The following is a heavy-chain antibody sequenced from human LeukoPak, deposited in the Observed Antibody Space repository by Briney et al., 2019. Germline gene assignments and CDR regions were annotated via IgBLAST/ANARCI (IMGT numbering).Heavy chain of an antibody. J-gene: IGHJ4*02. V-gene: IGHV3-30*02. D-gene: IGHD2-15*01. Sequence: PGGSLRLSCAASGFTFSSDGMHWVRQAPGKGLEWVAFIRYDGSNKYYADSVKGRFTISRDNSKNTLYLQMNSLRAEDTAVYYCAKDQDVVVVAATQIYYWGQGTLVTVSS. CDR2: IRYDGSNK. CDR3: AKDQDVVVVAATQIYY. CDR1: GFTFSSDG.